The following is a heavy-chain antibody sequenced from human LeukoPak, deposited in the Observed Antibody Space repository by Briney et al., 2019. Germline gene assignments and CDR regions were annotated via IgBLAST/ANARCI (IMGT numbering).Heavy chain of an antibody. CDR2: INHSGST. CDR3: ARAEWFGAHNRRYRYNWFDP. J-gene: IGHJ5*02. Sequence: SETLSLTCAVYGGSFSGYYWSWIRQPPGKGLEWIGEINHSGSTNYNPSLKSRVTISVDTSKNQFSLKMSSVTAADTAVYYCARAEWFGAHNRRYRYNWFDPWGQETLVTASS. CDR1: GGSFSGYY. D-gene: IGHD3-10*01. V-gene: IGHV4-34*01.